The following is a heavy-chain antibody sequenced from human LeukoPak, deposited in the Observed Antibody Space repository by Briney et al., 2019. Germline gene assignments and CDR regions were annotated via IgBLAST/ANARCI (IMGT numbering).Heavy chain of an antibody. Sequence: PGGSLRLSCAASGFTFSSYGMHWVRQAPGKGLEWVAVISYDGSNKYYADSVKGRFTISRDNSKNTLYLQMNSLRPEDTALYYCAKGGRGDFLYYYYGMDVWGQGTTVTVSS. D-gene: IGHD2-21*02. CDR3: AKGGRGDFLYYYYGMDV. CDR2: ISYDGSNK. J-gene: IGHJ6*02. V-gene: IGHV3-30*18. CDR1: GFTFSSYG.